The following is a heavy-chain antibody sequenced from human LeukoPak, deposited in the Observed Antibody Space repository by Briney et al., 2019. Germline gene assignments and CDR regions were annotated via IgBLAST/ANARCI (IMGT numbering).Heavy chain of an antibody. CDR1: GDSLSSYY. CDR3: ATQYCSSTSCSYPFDP. J-gene: IGHJ5*02. V-gene: IGHV4-59*01. D-gene: IGHD2-2*01. Sequence: SETLSLTCTVSGDSLSSYYWSWLRQPPGKGLEWIGYIYYSGSTNYNPSLKSRVTISVDTSKNQFSLKLSSVTAADTAVYYCATQYCSSTSCSYPFDPWGQGTLVTVSS. CDR2: IYYSGST.